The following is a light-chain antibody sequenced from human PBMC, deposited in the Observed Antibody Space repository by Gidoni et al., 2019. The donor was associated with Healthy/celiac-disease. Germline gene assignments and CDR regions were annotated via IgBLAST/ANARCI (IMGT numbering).Light chain of an antibody. Sequence: EIVLTQSPATLSLSPGERATLPCRASQSVSSYLAWYQKKPGQAPRILIYDASNRATGIPARFSGSGSGTYFTLTIISLEPEDFAVYYCQQRSNWPPWTFGQGTKVEIK. CDR3: QQRSNWPPWT. CDR2: DAS. CDR1: QSVSSY. V-gene: IGKV3-11*01. J-gene: IGKJ1*01.